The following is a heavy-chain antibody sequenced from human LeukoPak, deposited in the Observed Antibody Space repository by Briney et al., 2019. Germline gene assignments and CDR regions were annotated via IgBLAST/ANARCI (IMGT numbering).Heavy chain of an antibody. Sequence: QAGGSLRLSCAASGFTFSSYWMHWVRQAPGKGLVWVSRINSDGSSTSYADSVKGRFTISRDNAKNSLYLQMNSLRAEDTALYYCAKGNGDYVDYYGMDVWGQGTTVTVSS. V-gene: IGHV3-74*01. D-gene: IGHD4-17*01. CDR1: GFTFSSYW. CDR3: AKGNGDYVDYYGMDV. CDR2: INSDGSST. J-gene: IGHJ6*02.